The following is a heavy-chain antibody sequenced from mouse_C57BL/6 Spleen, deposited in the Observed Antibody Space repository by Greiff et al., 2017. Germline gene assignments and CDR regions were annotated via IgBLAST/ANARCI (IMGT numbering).Heavy chain of an antibody. CDR2: IDPSDSYT. CDR3: ARGDVGG. Sequence: QVQLQQPGAELVMPGASVKLSCKASGYTFTSYWMHWVKQRPGQGLEWIGEIDPSDSYTNYNQKFKGKSTLTVDKSSSTAYMQRSSLTSADSAVSYCARGDVGGGGTGATVTVAS. CDR1: GYTFTSYW. D-gene: IGHD3-1*01. J-gene: IGHJ1*03. V-gene: IGHV1-69*01.